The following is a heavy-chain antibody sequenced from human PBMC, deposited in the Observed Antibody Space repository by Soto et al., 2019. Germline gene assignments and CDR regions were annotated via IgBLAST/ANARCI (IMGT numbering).Heavy chain of an antibody. V-gene: IGHV1-2*02. D-gene: IGHD3-9*01. Sequence: AAVKVSCKASGYTFTGYYMHWVRQAPGQGLEWMGWINPNSGGTNYAQKFQGRVTMTRDTSISTAYMELSRLRSDDTAVYYCARNRGSPYYDILTGYTNPDGMDVWGQGTTGTVSS. CDR1: GYTFTGYY. CDR2: INPNSGGT. CDR3: ARNRGSPYYDILTGYTNPDGMDV. J-gene: IGHJ6*02.